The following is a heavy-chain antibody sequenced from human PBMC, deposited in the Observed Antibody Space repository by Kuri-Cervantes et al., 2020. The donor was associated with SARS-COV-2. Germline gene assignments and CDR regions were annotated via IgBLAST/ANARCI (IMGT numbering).Heavy chain of an antibody. Sequence: GGSLRLSCAASGFTFSNYAIHWVRQAPGKGLAWVAVISYDGNNKYYADSVKGRFTISRDNAKNTLYLQMNSLRAKDTAVYYCAKAISNYPSYYYYGMDVWGQGTTVTVSS. V-gene: IGHV3-30-3*01. CDR2: ISYDGNNK. D-gene: IGHD4-11*01. CDR3: AKAISNYPSYYYYGMDV. CDR1: GFTFSNYA. J-gene: IGHJ6*02.